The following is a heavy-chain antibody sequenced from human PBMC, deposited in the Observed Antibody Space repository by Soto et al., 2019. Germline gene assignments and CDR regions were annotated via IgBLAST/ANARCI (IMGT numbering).Heavy chain of an antibody. CDR1: GFSFSDHY. D-gene: IGHD3-3*01. CDR2: TRNKANRYTT. CDR3: GRVGDYNFWSGPDY. V-gene: IGHV3-72*01. J-gene: IGHJ4*02. Sequence: PGGSLRLSCAASGFSFSDHYMDWVRQAPGKGLEWVARTRNKANRYTTEYAASVKGRFTISRDDSKNSLNLQISSLQTEDTAVYYCGRVGDYNFWSGPDYWGQGTLVTVSS.